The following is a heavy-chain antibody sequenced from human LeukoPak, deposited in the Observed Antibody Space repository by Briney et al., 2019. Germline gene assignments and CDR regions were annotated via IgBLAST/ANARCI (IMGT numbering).Heavy chain of an antibody. J-gene: IGHJ4*02. CDR2: INPNSGGT. Sequence: GASVKVSCKASGYTFTGYYMHWVRQAPGQGLEWMGWINPNSGGTNYAQKFQGRVTMTRDTSISTAYMELSRLRSDDTAVYYCARGEITYYDILTGYSAGNDYWGQGTLVTVSS. CDR1: GYTFTGYY. V-gene: IGHV1-2*02. CDR3: ARGEITYYDILTGYSAGNDY. D-gene: IGHD3-9*01.